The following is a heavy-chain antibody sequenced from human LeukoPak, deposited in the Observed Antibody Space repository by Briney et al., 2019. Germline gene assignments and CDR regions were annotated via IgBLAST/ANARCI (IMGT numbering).Heavy chain of an antibody. J-gene: IGHJ3*02. Sequence: SETLSLTCTVSGYSISSGYYWGWIRQPPGKGLEWIGSIYHSGSTYYNPSLKSRLTISADTSKNQFSLKLSSVTAADTALYYCARSELSCSGGSCPTRYAFDIWGQGTVVTASS. D-gene: IGHD2-15*01. CDR3: ARSELSCSGGSCPTRYAFDI. CDR2: IYHSGST. V-gene: IGHV4-38-2*02. CDR1: GYSISSGYY.